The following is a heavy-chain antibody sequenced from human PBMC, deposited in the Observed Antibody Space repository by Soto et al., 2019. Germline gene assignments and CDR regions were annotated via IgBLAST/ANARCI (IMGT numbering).Heavy chain of an antibody. CDR2: IYYSGST. CDR1: GGPISSGGYH. J-gene: IGHJ5*02. Sequence: SETLSLTCTVSGGPISSGGYHWSWIRQHPGKGLEWIGYIYYSGSTYYNPSLKSRVTISVDTSKNQFSLKLSSVTAADTAVYYCARDLYYYGSGSSYNWFDPWGQGTLVTVSS. V-gene: IGHV4-31*03. D-gene: IGHD3-10*01. CDR3: ARDLYYYGSGSSYNWFDP.